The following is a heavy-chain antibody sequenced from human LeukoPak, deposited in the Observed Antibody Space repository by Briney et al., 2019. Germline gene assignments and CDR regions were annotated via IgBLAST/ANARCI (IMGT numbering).Heavy chain of an antibody. CDR1: GGTFSSYA. J-gene: IGHJ5*02. Sequence: SVKVSCMASGGTFSSYAISWVRQAPGQGLEWMGAIIPVFGTSNYAQKFQGRVTITADESTRTAYMELSSLRTEDTAVYYCARVTGGRYCSTTSCYMRGWFDPWGQGTLVTVSS. V-gene: IGHV1-69*13. CDR2: IIPVFGTS. D-gene: IGHD2-2*02. CDR3: ARVTGGRYCSTTSCYMRGWFDP.